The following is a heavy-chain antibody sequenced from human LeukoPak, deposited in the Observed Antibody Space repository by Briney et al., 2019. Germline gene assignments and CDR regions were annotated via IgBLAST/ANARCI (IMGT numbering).Heavy chain of an antibody. CDR2: ISYDGSNK. CDR1: GFTFSSYG. CDR3: AKDSYYYDSSGYYYSDY. V-gene: IGHV3-30*18. D-gene: IGHD3-22*01. Sequence: GRSLRLSCAASGFTFSSYGMHWVRQAPGKGLEWVAVISYDGSNKYYADSVKGRFTTSRDNSKNTLYLQMNSLRAEDTAVYYCAKDSYYYDSSGYYYSDYWGQGTLVTVSS. J-gene: IGHJ4*02.